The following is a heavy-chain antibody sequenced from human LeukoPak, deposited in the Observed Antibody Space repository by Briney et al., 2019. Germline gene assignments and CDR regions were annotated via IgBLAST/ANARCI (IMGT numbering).Heavy chain of an antibody. Sequence: PGGEESISCGAPGFTKKKYAMTWVRQAPGKGLDLVSSISGSGTTYYAESVRGRFTVSRDNSKNTLYLQVNSLRAEDTAVYYCAKDPMVRGSTYDYWGQGTLVTVSS. V-gene: IGHV3-23*01. CDR2: ISGSGTT. J-gene: IGHJ4*02. CDR1: GFTKKKYA. D-gene: IGHD3-10*01. CDR3: AKDPMVRGSTYDY.